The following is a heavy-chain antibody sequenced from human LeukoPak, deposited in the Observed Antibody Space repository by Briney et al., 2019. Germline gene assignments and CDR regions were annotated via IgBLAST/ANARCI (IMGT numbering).Heavy chain of an antibody. CDR1: GGSVYSGTYY. CDR3: ARWETRGHSYKFDY. D-gene: IGHD5-18*01. V-gene: IGHV4-61*01. CDR2: IYYSGST. J-gene: IGHJ4*02. Sequence: SETLSLTCTVSGGSVYSGTYYWNWIRQPPGKGLEWIGFIYYSGSTNYNPSLKSRVTISVDTSKNQFSLKLSSVTAADTAVYYCARWETRGHSYKFDYWGQGTLVTVSS.